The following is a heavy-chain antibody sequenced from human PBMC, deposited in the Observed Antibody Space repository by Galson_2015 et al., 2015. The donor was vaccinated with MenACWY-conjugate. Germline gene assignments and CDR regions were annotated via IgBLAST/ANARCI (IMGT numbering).Heavy chain of an antibody. CDR1: GFSLSTRRVG. Sequence: PALVKPPQPLTLPCTFSGFSLSTRRVGVGWIRQPPGQALGWLSLIYWDDDKRYSPSLKSRLTTTKDTSKNQVVLSMTNMDPVDTATYYCAHSPYCSTTSCYAARAFDVWGQGTVVTVSS. V-gene: IGHV2-5*02. D-gene: IGHD2-2*01. CDR3: AHSPYCSTTSCYAARAFDV. J-gene: IGHJ3*01. CDR2: IYWDDDK.